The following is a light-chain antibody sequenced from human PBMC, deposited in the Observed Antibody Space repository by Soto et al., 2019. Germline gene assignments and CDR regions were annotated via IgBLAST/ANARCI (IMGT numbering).Light chain of an antibody. V-gene: IGLV2-11*01. CDR3: CSYGGSFPYV. Sequence: QSALTQPPSVSGSPGQSVTISCTGTSSDVGGYDYVSWYQQRPGKAPKLLIYDVTKRPSGVPDRFSGSKSGNTASLTISGLQAEAEADFYCCSYGGSFPYVFGTGTKVTV. CDR2: DVT. CDR1: SSDVGGYDY. J-gene: IGLJ1*01.